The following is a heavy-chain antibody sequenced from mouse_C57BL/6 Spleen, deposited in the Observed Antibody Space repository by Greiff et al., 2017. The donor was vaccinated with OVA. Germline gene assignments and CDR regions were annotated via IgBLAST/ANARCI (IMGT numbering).Heavy chain of an antibody. V-gene: IGHV1-85*01. J-gene: IGHJ2*01. CDR3: ARLGITTVVASDY. CDR1: GYTFTSYD. CDR2: IYPRDGST. D-gene: IGHD1-1*01. Sequence: VQLQESGPELVKPGASVKLSCKASGYTFTSYDINWVKQRPGQGLEWIGWIYPRDGSTKYNEKFKGKATLTVDTSSSTAYMELHSLTSEDSAVYFCARLGITTVVASDYWGQGTTLTVSS.